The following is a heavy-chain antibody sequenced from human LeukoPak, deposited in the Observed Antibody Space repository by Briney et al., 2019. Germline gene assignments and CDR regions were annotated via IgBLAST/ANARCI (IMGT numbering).Heavy chain of an antibody. CDR1: GGSFSGYY. CDR2: INHSGST. J-gene: IGHJ4*02. Sequence: SETLSLTCAVYGGSFSGYYWSWIRQPPGKGLEWIGEINHSGSTNYNPSLESRVTISVDTSKNQFSLKLSSVTAADTAVYYCARGGSRLLWFGEPQRYYFDYWGQGTLVTVSS. V-gene: IGHV4-34*01. CDR3: ARGGSRLLWFGEPQRYYFDY. D-gene: IGHD3-10*01.